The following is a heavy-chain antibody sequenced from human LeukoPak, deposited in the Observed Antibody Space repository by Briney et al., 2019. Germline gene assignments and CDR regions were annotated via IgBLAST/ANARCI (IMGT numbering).Heavy chain of an antibody. CDR2: ISYDGSNK. CDR3: AKGGGAAATHLIDY. CDR1: GFTFSSYA. D-gene: IGHD6-13*01. Sequence: GRSLRLSCAASGFTFSSYAMHWVRQAPGKGLEWVAVISYDGSNKYYAESVKGPFTISRDNSKNTLYLQMNSLRAEDTAMYYCAKGGGAAATHLIDYWGQGTLVTVSS. V-gene: IGHV3-30*04. J-gene: IGHJ4*02.